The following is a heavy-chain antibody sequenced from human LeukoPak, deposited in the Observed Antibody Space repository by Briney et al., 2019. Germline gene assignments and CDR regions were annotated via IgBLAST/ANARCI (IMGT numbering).Heavy chain of an antibody. CDR3: ARDQSVTNHYFGMDV. CDR2: INGGGDNT. CDR1: GFSFSAYA. J-gene: IGHJ6*02. Sequence: GGSLRLSCVASGFSFSAYAMSWVRQAPGKGLEWVSGINGGGDNTYYVDSVKGRFTISRDNSENTLYLQVNSLRAEDTALYYCARDQSVTNHYFGMDVWGQGTTVTVSS. D-gene: IGHD4-17*01. V-gene: IGHV3-23*01.